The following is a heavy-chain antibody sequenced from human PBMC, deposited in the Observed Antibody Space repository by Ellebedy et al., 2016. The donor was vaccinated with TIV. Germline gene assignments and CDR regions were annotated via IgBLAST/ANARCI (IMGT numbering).Heavy chain of an antibody. J-gene: IGHJ4*02. CDR1: GYTFTGYY. CDR3: ARYPQFYDFWSGSSI. CDR2: INPDTGGT. D-gene: IGHD3-3*01. V-gene: IGHV1-2*02. Sequence: ASVKVSCXGSGYTFTGYYVHWVRQAPGQGLEWMGWINPDTGGTKYAQKFQGRVTMTRDTSISSAYMELTSLRSDDTALYYCARYPQFYDFWSGSSIWGQGTLVTVSS.